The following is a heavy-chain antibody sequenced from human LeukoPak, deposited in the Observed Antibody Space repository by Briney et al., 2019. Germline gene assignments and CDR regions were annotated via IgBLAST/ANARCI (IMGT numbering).Heavy chain of an antibody. CDR3: ARDQVGALDF. CDR1: GFTFSSHW. V-gene: IGHV3-7*01. J-gene: IGHJ4*02. CDR2: MKQDGSTK. Sequence: GGSLRLSCAASGFTFSSHWMSWVRQAPGKGLEWVANMKQDGSTKHYADSVKGRFTISRDNAKSSLFLQMNSLRVEDTAVYYCARDQVGALDFWGLGSLVTVSS. D-gene: IGHD1-26*01.